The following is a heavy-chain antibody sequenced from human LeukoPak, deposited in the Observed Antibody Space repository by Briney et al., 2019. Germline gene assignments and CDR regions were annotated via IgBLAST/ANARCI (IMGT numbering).Heavy chain of an antibody. J-gene: IGHJ6*03. CDR3: ARHGRDYDFWSGYSHPDYYYYMDV. D-gene: IGHD3-3*01. CDR2: IYHSGST. Sequence: PSETLSLTCAVSGYSISSGYYWGWIRHPPGKGLEWIGSIYHSGSTYYNPSLKSRVTISVDTSKNQFSLKLSSVTAADTAVYYCARHGRDYDFWSGYSHPDYYYYMDVWGKGTTVTVSS. V-gene: IGHV4-38-2*01. CDR1: GYSISSGYY.